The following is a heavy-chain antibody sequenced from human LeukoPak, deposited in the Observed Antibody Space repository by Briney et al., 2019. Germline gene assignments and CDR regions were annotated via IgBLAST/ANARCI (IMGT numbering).Heavy chain of an antibody. V-gene: IGHV4-39*01. Sequence: SETLSLTCTVSGGSISSSSYYWGWIRQPPGKGLEWIGSIYYSGSTYYNPSLKSRVTISVDTSKNQFSLKLSSVTAADTAVYYCARHVPYDFWSGYLAYFDYWGQGTLVTVSS. CDR1: GGSISSSSYY. CDR2: IYYSGST. J-gene: IGHJ4*02. CDR3: ARHVPYDFWSGYLAYFDY. D-gene: IGHD3-3*01.